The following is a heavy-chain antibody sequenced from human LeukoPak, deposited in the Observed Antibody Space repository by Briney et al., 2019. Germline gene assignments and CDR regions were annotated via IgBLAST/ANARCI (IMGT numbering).Heavy chain of an antibody. CDR2: ISYDGSNK. J-gene: IGHJ4*02. Sequence: GGSLRLSYAASGFTFSSYAMHWVRQAPGKGLEWVAVISYDGSNKYYADSVKGRFTISRDNSKNTLYLQMNSLRAEDTAVYYCARDRAADYWGQGTLVTVSS. D-gene: IGHD2-15*01. CDR1: GFTFSSYA. CDR3: ARDRAADY. V-gene: IGHV3-30*01.